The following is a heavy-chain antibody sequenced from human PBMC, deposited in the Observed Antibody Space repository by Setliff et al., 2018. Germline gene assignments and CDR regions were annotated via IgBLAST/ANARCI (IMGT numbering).Heavy chain of an antibody. CDR2: VHFTGST. D-gene: IGHD2-15*01. CDR3: ARDRVVVLAGRRGFYFDY. CDR1: GASIRNFY. V-gene: IGHV4-59*12. J-gene: IGHJ4*02. Sequence: PSETLSLTCNVSGASIRNFYWTWIRQPPGKGLEWIGYVHFTGSTNYNPSLKSRVSMSLDTSKNQFSLKLSSVTAADTAVYYCARDRVVVLAGRRGFYFDYWGQGTLVTVSS.